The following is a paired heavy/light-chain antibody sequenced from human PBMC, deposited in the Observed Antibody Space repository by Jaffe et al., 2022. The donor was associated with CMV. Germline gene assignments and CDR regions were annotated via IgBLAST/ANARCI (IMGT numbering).Heavy chain of an antibody. CDR3: ARDLETMVRSETGSYYYYYGMDV. V-gene: IGHV4-31*03. Sequence: QVQLQESGPGLVKPSQTLSLTCTVSGGSISSGGYYWSWIRQHPGKGLEWIGYIYYSGSTYYNPSLKSRVTISVDTSKNQFSLKLSSVTAADTAVYYCARDLETMVRSETGSYYYYYGMDVWGQGTTVTVSS. CDR1: GGSISSGGYY. D-gene: IGHD3-10*01. J-gene: IGHJ6*02. CDR2: IYYSGST.
Light chain of an antibody. CDR3: QQRSNWPPTT. Sequence: EIVLTQSPATLSLSPGERATLSCRASQSVSSYLAWYQQKPGQAPRLLIYDASNRATGIPARFSGSGSGTDFTLTISSLEPEDFAVYYCQQRSNWPPTTFGGGTKVEIK. CDR1: QSVSSY. J-gene: IGKJ4*01. V-gene: IGKV3-11*01. CDR2: DAS.